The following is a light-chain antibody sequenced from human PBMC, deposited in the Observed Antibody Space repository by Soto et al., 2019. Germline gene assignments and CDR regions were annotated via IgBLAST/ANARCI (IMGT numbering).Light chain of an antibody. J-gene: IGKJ1*01. V-gene: IGKV1-5*03. CDR1: QSISSW. CDR2: KAS. CDR3: QQYNSYWT. Sequence: DIQMTQSPSTLSASVGDRVTITCRASQSISSWLAWYQQKPGKAPKLLIYKASSLESGVPSRLSGSGSGTEFTLPISSLQPDDFATYCCQQYNSYWTFGQGTKVEIK.